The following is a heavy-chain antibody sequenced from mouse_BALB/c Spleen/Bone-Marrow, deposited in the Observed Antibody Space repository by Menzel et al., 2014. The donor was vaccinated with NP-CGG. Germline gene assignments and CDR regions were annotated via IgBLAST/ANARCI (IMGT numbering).Heavy chain of an antibody. CDR1: GSTFTDYY. Sequence: EVMLVESGGGLVQPGGSLRLSCATSGSTFTDYYMSWVRALPGKALEWLGFIRNKANDYTTEYRDSVKARFTISRANSQHIHYLQMNPFRADDSATYYCARDAGYFYGSSFDCWGQGTTLTVSS. J-gene: IGHJ2*01. V-gene: IGHV7-3*02. D-gene: IGHD1-1*01. CDR3: ARDAGYFYGSSFDC. CDR2: IRNKANDYTT.